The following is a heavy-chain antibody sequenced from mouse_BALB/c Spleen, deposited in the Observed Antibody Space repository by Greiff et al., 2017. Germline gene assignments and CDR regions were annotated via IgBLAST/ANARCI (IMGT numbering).Heavy chain of an antibody. D-gene: IGHD1-1*01. CDR2: ISSGGSYT. CDR3: TRVVITTVVADYYAMDY. J-gene: IGHJ4*01. Sequence: DVMLVESGGGLVKPGGSLKLSCAASGFTFSSYTMSWVRQTPEKRLEWVATISSGGSYTYYPDSVKGRFTISRENAKNTLYLQMSSLKSEDTAMYYCTRVVITTVVADYYAMDYWGQGTSVTVSS. V-gene: IGHV5-6-4*01. CDR1: GFTFSSYT.